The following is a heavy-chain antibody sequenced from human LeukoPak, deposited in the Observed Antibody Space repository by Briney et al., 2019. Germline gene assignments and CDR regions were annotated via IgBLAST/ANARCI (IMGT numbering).Heavy chain of an antibody. CDR1: GFTFSSCS. Sequence: GGSLRLSCAASGFTFSSCSMNWVRQAPGKGLEWVSSISSSSSYIYYADSVKGRFTISRDNAKNSLYLQTNSLRAEDTAVYYCARGTGGSYYFDYWGQGTLVTVSS. CDR2: ISSSSSYI. CDR3: ARGTGGSYYFDY. V-gene: IGHV3-21*01. D-gene: IGHD1-26*01. J-gene: IGHJ4*02.